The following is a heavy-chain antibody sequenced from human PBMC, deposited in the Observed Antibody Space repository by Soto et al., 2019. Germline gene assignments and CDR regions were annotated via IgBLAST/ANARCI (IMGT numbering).Heavy chain of an antibody. D-gene: IGHD4-17*01. CDR2: IIPIFGTA. J-gene: IGHJ2*01. V-gene: IGHV1-69*13. Sequence: QVQLVQSGAEVKKPAASEKVSCKASGYTFTRYGISGVRQAAEQGLECKGGIIPIFGTANYAQKFQGRVTITADESTSTAYMELSSLRSEDTAVYYCARTFTTVVTPVRYFDLWGRGTLVTVSS. CDR1: GYTFTRYG. CDR3: ARTFTTVVTPVRYFDL.